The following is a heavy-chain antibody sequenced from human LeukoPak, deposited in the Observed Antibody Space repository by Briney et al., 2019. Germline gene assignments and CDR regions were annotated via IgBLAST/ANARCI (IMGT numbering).Heavy chain of an antibody. J-gene: IGHJ6*03. D-gene: IGHD2-21*02. CDR2: ISAYNGNT. Sequence: ASVKVSCKASGYTFTSYGISWVRQAPGQGLEWMGWISAYNGNTNYAQKLQGRVTMTTDTSTSTAYMELRSLRSDDTAVYYCARVGYCGGDCYRYYYYYYYMDVWGKGTTVTVSS. CDR1: GYTFTSYG. CDR3: ARVGYCGGDCYRYYYYYYYMDV. V-gene: IGHV1-18*01.